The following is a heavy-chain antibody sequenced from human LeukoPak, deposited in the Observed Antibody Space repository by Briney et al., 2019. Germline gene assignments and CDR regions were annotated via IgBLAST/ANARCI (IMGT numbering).Heavy chain of an antibody. CDR1: GGSISSGSYY. CDR3: SRTADIVATLGYYYYYMDV. Sequence: SQTLSLTCTVSGGSISSGSYYWSWIRQRAGKGLEWIGRIYTSGSTNYNPSLKSRVTISVDTSKNQLSLKLSSVTAADTAVYYCSRTADIVATLGYYYYYMDVWGKGTTVTVSS. V-gene: IGHV4-61*02. CDR2: IYTSGST. J-gene: IGHJ6*03. D-gene: IGHD5-12*01.